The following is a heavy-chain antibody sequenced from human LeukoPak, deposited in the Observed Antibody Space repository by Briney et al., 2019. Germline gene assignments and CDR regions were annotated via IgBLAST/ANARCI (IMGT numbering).Heavy chain of an antibody. V-gene: IGHV3-74*01. Sequence: GGSLRLSCAASGFTFSSYWMHWVRRAPGKGPVWVSRINTDGSSTSYADSVKGRFTISRDNAKNSVSLQMNSLRGEDTAVYYCARIYLKMASASWGQGTLVTVSS. CDR3: ARIYLKMASAS. D-gene: IGHD2-8*01. J-gene: IGHJ5*02. CDR2: INTDGSST. CDR1: GFTFSSYW.